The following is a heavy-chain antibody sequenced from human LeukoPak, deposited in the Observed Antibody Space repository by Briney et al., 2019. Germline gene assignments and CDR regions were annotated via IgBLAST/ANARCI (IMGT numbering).Heavy chain of an antibody. D-gene: IGHD2/OR15-2a*01. V-gene: IGHV4-30-4*01. CDR2: IYYSGST. J-gene: IGHJ5*02. CDR3: ARVKGIGWFDP. CDR1: GGSLSSGDYY. Sequence: SETLSLTCTVSGGSLSSGDYYWSWIRQPPGKGLEWIGYIYYSGSTYYNPSLKSRVTISVDTSKNQFSLKLSSVTAADTAVYYCARVKGIGWFDPWGQGTLVTASS.